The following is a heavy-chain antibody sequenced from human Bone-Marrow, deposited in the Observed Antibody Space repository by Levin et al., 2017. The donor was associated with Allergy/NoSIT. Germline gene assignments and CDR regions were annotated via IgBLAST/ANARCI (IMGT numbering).Heavy chain of an antibody. V-gene: IGHV4-59*01. CDR1: GGSISSYY. J-gene: IGHJ4*02. CDR3: TRVTDSGWSDY. CDR2: IYYSGRT. D-gene: IGHD6-19*01. Sequence: SETLSLTCTVSGGSISSYYWSWIRQPPGKGLEWIGYIYYSGRTNYNPSLKSRVTISVDTSKNQFSLRLSSVTAADTAVYYCTRVTDSGWSDYWGQGTLATVSS.